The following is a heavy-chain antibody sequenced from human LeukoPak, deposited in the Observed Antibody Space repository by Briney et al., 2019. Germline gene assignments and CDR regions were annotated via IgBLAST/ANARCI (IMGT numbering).Heavy chain of an antibody. D-gene: IGHD3-10*01. Sequence: SETLSLTCTVSGGSISTSTYYWGWIRQPPGKGLEWTASIYYGGSTYYNPSLKSRVTISIDTAKNQFSLRLSSVTAADTALYYCARGGLVRGTINSLIGFDIWGQGIMVTVSS. CDR2: IYYGGST. V-gene: IGHV4-39*07. CDR1: GGSISTSTYY. J-gene: IGHJ3*02. CDR3: ARGGLVRGTINSLIGFDI.